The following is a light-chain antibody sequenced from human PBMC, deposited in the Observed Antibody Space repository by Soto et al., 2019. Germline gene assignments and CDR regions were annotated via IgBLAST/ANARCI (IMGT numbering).Light chain of an antibody. CDR3: CSYAGSYSNV. CDR2: DVS. V-gene: IGLV2-11*01. CDR1: SSDVGGYNY. Sequence: QSALTQPRSVSGSPGQSVTISCTGTSSDVGGYNYVSWYQQHPGKAPKLMIYDVSKRPSGVPDRFSGSKSGNTASLTISGLHAEDEADYYCCSYAGSYSNVFGTGTQLTVL. J-gene: IGLJ1*01.